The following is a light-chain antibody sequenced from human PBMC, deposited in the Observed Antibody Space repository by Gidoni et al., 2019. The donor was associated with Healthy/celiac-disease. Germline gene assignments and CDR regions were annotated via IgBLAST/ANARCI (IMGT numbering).Light chain of an antibody. CDR1: QSVGSSY. V-gene: IGKV3-20*01. J-gene: IGKJ4*01. CDR2: GAS. Sequence: ESVLTQSPGTLSLSPGERATLAGRAGQSVGSSYLAWYKQKPGQAPRLLMYGASSRATGSPDRFSGSGSGTDFALTISRLEPEDFAVYYCRQYGSSPLTFGGGTKVEIK. CDR3: RQYGSSPLT.